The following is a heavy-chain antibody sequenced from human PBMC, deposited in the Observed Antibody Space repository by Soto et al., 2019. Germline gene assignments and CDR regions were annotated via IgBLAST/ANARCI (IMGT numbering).Heavy chain of an antibody. Sequence: PGGSLRLSCAASGFNVGAFAVNWVRQAPGKGLEWVSGISVSDAFIYYADSVRGRFSITRDASENILYLQMNSLRVDDTALYYCTRETVAGIPGLDYWGPGTLVTVS. CDR3: TRETVAGIPGLDY. D-gene: IGHD1-20*01. V-gene: IGHV3-23*01. J-gene: IGHJ4*02. CDR2: ISVSDAFI. CDR1: GFNVGAFA.